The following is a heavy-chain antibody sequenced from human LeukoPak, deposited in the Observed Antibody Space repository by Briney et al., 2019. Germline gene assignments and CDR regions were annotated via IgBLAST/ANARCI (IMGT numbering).Heavy chain of an antibody. CDR2: ISYDGSNK. CDR1: GFTFSSYG. D-gene: IGHD3-9*01. J-gene: IGHJ4*02. Sequence: GGSLRLSCAASGFTFSSYGMHWVRQAPGKGLEWVAVISYDGSNKYYADSVKGRFTISRDNSKNTLYLQMNSLRAEDTAVYYCAKDPADYDILTGSYYDYWGQGTLVTVSS. V-gene: IGHV3-30*18. CDR3: AKDPADYDILTGSYYDY.